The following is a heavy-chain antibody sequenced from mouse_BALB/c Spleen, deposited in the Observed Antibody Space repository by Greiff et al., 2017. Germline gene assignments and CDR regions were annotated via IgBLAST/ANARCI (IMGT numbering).Heavy chain of an antibody. Sequence: EVKVVESGGGLVKPGGSLKLSCAASGFTFSDYYMYWVRQTPEKRLEWVATISDGGSYTYYPDSVKGRFTISRDNAKNNLYLQMSSLKSEDTAMYYCARDKDGYYVYWGQGTTLTVSS. J-gene: IGHJ2*01. D-gene: IGHD2-3*01. CDR2: ISDGGSYT. V-gene: IGHV5-4*02. CDR1: GFTFSDYY. CDR3: ARDKDGYYVY.